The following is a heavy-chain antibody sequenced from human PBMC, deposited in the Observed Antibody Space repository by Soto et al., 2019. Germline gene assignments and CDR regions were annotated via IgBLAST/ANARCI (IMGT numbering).Heavy chain of an antibody. J-gene: IGHJ3*02. CDR3: ARAPNRISNAFDI. V-gene: IGHV3-23*01. Sequence: GGSLRLSCAASGFTFSSYAMSWVRQAPGKGLEWVSAISGSGDSRYYADSVKGRFTISRDNSKNTLYLQMNSLRAVDTAVYYCARAPNRISNAFDIWGQGTMVTVSS. CDR1: GFTFSSYA. CDR2: ISGSGDSR. D-gene: IGHD1-26*01.